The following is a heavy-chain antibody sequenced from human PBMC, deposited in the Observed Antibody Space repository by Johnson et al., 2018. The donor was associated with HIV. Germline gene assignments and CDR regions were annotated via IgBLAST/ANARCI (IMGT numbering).Heavy chain of an antibody. V-gene: IGHV3-30*04. Sequence: QVQLVESGGGVVQPGTSLRLSCTASGFAFSSYALHWVRQAPGKGLEWVAVISYDGRDAYYADSVKGRFTISRDNSKNTLYLQMNSLRAEDTAVYYCASRYTVDAFDIWGQGTMVTVSS. CDR3: ASRYTVDAFDI. CDR2: ISYDGRDA. CDR1: GFAFSSYA. D-gene: IGHD1-1*01. J-gene: IGHJ3*02.